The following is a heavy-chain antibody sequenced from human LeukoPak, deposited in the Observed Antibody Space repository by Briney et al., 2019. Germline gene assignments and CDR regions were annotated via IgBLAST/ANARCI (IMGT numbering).Heavy chain of an antibody. V-gene: IGHV3-9*01. CDR2: ISWNSGSI. Sequence: PGGSLRLSCAASGFTFDDYAMHWVRQAPGKGLEWVSGISWNSGSIGYADSVKGRFTISRDNAKNSLYLQMNSLRAEDTAVYYCARVPYDFWSGDSLDVWGKGTTVTVSS. CDR3: ARVPYDFWSGDSLDV. CDR1: GFTFDDYA. D-gene: IGHD3-3*01. J-gene: IGHJ6*04.